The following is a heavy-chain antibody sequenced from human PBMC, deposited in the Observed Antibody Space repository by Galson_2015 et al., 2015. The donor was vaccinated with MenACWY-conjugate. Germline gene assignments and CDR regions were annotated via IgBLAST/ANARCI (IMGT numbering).Heavy chain of an antibody. J-gene: IGHJ4*02. CDR2: MSYDGSNQ. CDR3: ARGLIGYSSGPLDF. CDR1: GFTFSSYT. V-gene: IGHV3-30*01. D-gene: IGHD6-19*01. Sequence: SLRLSRAASGFTFSSYTMHWVRQTPGKGLEWVALMSYDGSNQYYADSLKGRLTISRDNSKSTLYLRMDSLRAGDTAVYYCARGLIGYSSGPLDFWGQGALVTVSS.